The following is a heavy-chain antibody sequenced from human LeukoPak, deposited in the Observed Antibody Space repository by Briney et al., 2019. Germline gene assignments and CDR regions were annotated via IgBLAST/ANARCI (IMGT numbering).Heavy chain of an antibody. Sequence: SGGSLRLSCAASGFTFSSYGMHWVRQAPGKGLEWVAFIRYDGSNKYYADSVKGRFTISRDNSKNTLYLQMNSLRTEDTAVYYCGRIAINANNGMDVWGQGTTVTVSS. V-gene: IGHV3-30*02. J-gene: IGHJ6*02. CDR1: GFTFSSYG. CDR3: GRIAINANNGMDV. CDR2: IRYDGSNK. D-gene: IGHD1/OR15-1a*01.